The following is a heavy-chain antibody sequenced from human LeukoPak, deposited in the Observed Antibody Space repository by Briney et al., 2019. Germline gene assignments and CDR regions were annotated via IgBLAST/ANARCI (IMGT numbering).Heavy chain of an antibody. Sequence: GGSLRLSCAASGFTFSDYYMSWIRQAPGKGLEWVSYISSSGSTIYYADSVKGRFTISSNNDKNPLYLQMNSLRAEDTAVYYCARVDIWGPGGGGHFDYWGQGTLVTVSS. D-gene: IGHD3-9*01. V-gene: IGHV3-11*01. CDR2: ISSSGSTI. CDR3: ARVDIWGPGGGGHFDY. CDR1: GFTFSDYY. J-gene: IGHJ4*02.